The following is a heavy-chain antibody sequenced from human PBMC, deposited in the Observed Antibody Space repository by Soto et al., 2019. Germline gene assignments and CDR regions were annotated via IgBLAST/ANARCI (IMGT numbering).Heavy chain of an antibody. CDR2: ISDNGDNK. V-gene: IGHV3-23*01. D-gene: IGHD4-4*01. Sequence: EVQLLESGGGLVQPGGSLRLSCAASGFTFSSYAMNWVRQAPGKGLEWVSAISDNGDNKYYAGSVKGRFTISRDNSKNTLYLQMNSLTAEDSAVYYCARRNSSWYFDLWGHGTLVTVSS. J-gene: IGHJ2*01. CDR3: ARRNSSWYFDL. CDR1: GFTFSSYA.